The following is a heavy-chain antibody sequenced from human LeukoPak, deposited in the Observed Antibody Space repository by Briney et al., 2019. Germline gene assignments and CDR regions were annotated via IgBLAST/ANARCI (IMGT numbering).Heavy chain of an antibody. Sequence: SETLSLTCTVSGGSISSYYWGWIRQPPGKGLEWIGSIYYSGSTYYNPSLKSRVTISVDTSKNQFSLKLSSVTAADTAVYYCASTRGYYSYYFDYWGQGTLVTVSS. CDR2: IYYSGST. CDR1: GGSISSYY. J-gene: IGHJ4*02. CDR3: ASTRGYYSYYFDY. V-gene: IGHV4-39*01. D-gene: IGHD3-10*01.